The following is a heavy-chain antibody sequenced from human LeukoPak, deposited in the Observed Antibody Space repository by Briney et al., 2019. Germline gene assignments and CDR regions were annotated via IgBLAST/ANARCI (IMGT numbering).Heavy chain of an antibody. CDR2: ILYSGKH. CDR1: GGSISSYY. V-gene: IGHV4-59*01. CDR3: GNTNYNPYLKSRVTISIDTSKNQFSLQLNSVTAADTAIYYCATQRGNSGTYLGWFDP. Sequence: SESLSLTCTVSGGSISSYYWSWVRQPPGKGLEWIGYILYSGKHNLHTALKSRVPSPGTSPYKKSTHMLNSVTAADTAIYYCGNTNYNPYLKSRVTISIDTSKNQFSLQLNSVTAADTAIYYCATQRGNSGTYLGWFDPWGPGTLVTVS. J-gene: IGHJ5*02. D-gene: IGHD2-21*01.